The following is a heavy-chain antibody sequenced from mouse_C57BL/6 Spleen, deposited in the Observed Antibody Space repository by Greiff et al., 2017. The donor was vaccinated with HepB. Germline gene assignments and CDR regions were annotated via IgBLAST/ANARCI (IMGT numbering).Heavy chain of an antibody. CDR1: GYTFTDYY. CDR2: INPYNGGT. J-gene: IGHJ1*03. Sequence: EVQLQQSGPVLVKPGASVKMSCKASGYTFTDYYMNWVKQSHGKSLEWIGVINPYNGGTSYNQKFKGKATLTVDKSSSTAYMELNSLTSEDSAVYYCARKFYYDYDGTGWYFDVWGTGTTVTVSS. CDR3: ARKFYYDYDGTGWYFDV. D-gene: IGHD2-4*01. V-gene: IGHV1-19*01.